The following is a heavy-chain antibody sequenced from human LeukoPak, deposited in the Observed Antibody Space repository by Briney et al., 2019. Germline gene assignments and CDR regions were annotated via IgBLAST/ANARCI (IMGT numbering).Heavy chain of an antibody. V-gene: IGHV3-30*02. J-gene: IGHJ4*02. CDR3: AKSHAHDYADFPDY. CDR2: IRFDGSDK. CDR1: GLTFSAFG. Sequence: PGGSLRLFRAPSGLTFSAFGMDWVRQPPGSGLEREAFIRFDGSDKFYAASVKGRFTISRDNSKNTLYLQMNSLRAEDTAVYYCAKSHAHDYADFPDYWGQGTLVIVSS. D-gene: IGHD4-17*01.